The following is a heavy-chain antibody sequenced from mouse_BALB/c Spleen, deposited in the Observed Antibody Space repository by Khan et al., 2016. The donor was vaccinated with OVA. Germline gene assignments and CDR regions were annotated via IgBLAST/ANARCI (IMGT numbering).Heavy chain of an antibody. D-gene: IGHD1-3*01. CDR2: INSDGTYT. CDR3: ARHNFGPFAY. CDR1: GFTFSSYA. J-gene: IGHJ3*01. Sequence: EVELVESGGGLVKPGGSLKLSCAASGFTFSSYAMSWVRQTPEKRLEWVATINSDGTYTYYPDSVKGRFTISRDNAKNTLYLQISSLRSEDTAMYYCARHNFGPFAYWGQGTLVTVSA. V-gene: IGHV5-9-3*01.